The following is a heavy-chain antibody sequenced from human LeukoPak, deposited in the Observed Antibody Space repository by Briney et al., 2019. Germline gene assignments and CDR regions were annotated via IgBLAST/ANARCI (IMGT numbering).Heavy chain of an antibody. D-gene: IGHD3-10*01. CDR1: GFTFTDYG. CDR3: AKVFEVRGASRAKDY. V-gene: IGHV3-30*18. CDR2: ISYEGGNN. Sequence: PGRSLRLSCPPAGFTFTDYGMHWVRQPPGKGLEWVALISYEGGNNFYAASVGDRFTISRVNSKNTLFLQMNSLRIEDTAVYYAAKVFEVRGASRAKDYWGQGTLVTVSS. J-gene: IGHJ4*02.